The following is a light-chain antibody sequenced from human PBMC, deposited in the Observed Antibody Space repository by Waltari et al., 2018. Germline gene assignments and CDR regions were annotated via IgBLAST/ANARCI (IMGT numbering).Light chain of an antibody. CDR2: KAS. CDR1: QSISNW. J-gene: IGKJ2*01. Sequence: DIQMTQSPSTLSASVGDTVTITCRASQSISNWLAWYQQKPGKAPNLLIYKASNLKSGVPSRFSGSGSGTEFTLTTNSLQPGDFATYYCQQYNTYSSFGQGTKLEIK. V-gene: IGKV1-5*03. CDR3: QQYNTYSS.